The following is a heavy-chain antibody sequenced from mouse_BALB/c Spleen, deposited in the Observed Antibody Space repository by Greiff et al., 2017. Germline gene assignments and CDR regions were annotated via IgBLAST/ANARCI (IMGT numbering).Heavy chain of an antibody. J-gene: IGHJ1*01. CDR2: ISSGGST. D-gene: IGHD1-1*01. CDR3: AGYYYGSSYWYFDV. CDR1: GFTFSSYA. V-gene: IGHV5-6-5*01. Sequence: EVKLVESGGGLVKPGGSLKLSCAASGFTFSSYAMSWVRQTPEKRLEWVASISSGGSTYYPDSVKGRFTISRDNARNILYLQMSSLRSEDTAMYYCAGYYYGSSYWYFDVWGAGTTVTVSS.